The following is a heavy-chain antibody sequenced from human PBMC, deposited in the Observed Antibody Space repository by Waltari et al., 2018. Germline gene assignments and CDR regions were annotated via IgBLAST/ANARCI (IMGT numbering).Heavy chain of an antibody. J-gene: IGHJ3*02. CDR2: ISGDSGSI. V-gene: IGHV3-48*04. Sequence: EVQLVESGGGLVQPGGSPRLSCAASGFTFSSYSMNWFRQAPGKGLEWVSYISGDSGSIHYADSVKGRITVSRDNAKNSLYLQMSSLTAEDTAVFYCARDRDWAFDIWGQGTMVTVSS. D-gene: IGHD2-21*01. CDR3: ARDRDWAFDI. CDR1: GFTFSSYS.